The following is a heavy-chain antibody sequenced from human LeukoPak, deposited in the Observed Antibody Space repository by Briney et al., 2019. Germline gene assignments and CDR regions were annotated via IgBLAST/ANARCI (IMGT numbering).Heavy chain of an antibody. CDR1: GGSFSGYY. J-gene: IGHJ6*02. Sequence: ASETLSLTCAVYGGSFSGYYWSWIRQPPGKGLEWIGEINHSGSTNYNPSLKSRVTISVDTSKNQFSLKLSSVSAADTAVYYCARDSRWQLVHYYYYYGMDVWGQGTTVTVSS. CDR2: INHSGST. CDR3: ARDSRWQLVHYYYYYGMDV. V-gene: IGHV4-34*01. D-gene: IGHD6-6*01.